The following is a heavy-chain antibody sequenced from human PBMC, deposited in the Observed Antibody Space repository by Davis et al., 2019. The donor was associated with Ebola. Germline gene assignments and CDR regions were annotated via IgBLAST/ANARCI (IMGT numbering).Heavy chain of an antibody. CDR2: VSYCGVS. J-gene: IGHJ5*02. V-gene: IGHV4-34*01. CDR3: ARTTKTSISDSGLGYTYFDH. Sequence: AASLRLSCAVYGGSFSDYFWSWIRHSPGQGLEWIGIVSYCGVSDYTPSLRSRVTISVDTSKNQFSLKMNPVTAADTAVYYCARTTKTSISDSGLGYTYFDHWSQGTLVTVSS. CDR1: GGSFSDYF. D-gene: IGHD1-1*01.